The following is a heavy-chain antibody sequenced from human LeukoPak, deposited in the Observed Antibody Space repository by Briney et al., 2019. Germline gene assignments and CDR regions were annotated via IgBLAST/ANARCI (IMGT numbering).Heavy chain of an antibody. V-gene: IGHV4-4*09. Sequence: SETLSLTCTVSGGSISSYYWTWIRQPPGKGLEWIGYIYTSGSTNYNPSLKSRVTISVDTSKNQFSLKVSSVTTADTAVYYCATATSLWPYFDYWGQGALVTVSS. CDR1: GGSISSYY. D-gene: IGHD2-2*01. CDR3: ATATSLWPYFDY. J-gene: IGHJ4*02. CDR2: IYTSGST.